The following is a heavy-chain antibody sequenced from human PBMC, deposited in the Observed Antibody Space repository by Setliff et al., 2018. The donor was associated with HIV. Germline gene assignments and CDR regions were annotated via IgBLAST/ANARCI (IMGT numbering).Heavy chain of an antibody. J-gene: IGHJ4*02. CDR1: GFTFSDHY. CDR3: ARGGRGWYMDC. Sequence: GGSLRLSCAASGFTFSDHYMDWVRQAPGKGLEWVGRIRDKVNTYTTKYAASVKGRFTISRDDSKYSLFLQLNSLKTEDTAVYYCARGGRGWYMDCWGQGTLVTVSS. CDR2: IRDKVNTYTT. V-gene: IGHV3-72*01. D-gene: IGHD6-19*01.